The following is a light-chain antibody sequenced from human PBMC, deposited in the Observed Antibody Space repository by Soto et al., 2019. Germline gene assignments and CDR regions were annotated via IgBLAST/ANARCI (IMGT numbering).Light chain of an antibody. CDR1: QSVGST. CDR2: DTS. Sequence: EIVLTQSPAARSFCPVKRITLSCLASQSVGSTLNWYQQRPGQAPRLLIYDTSIRATGIPARFSGSGSGTEFTLTIASLQSEDFGVYYCQRFNRWPLSFGGGTKVDIK. V-gene: IGKV3-15*01. J-gene: IGKJ4*01. CDR3: QRFNRWPLS.